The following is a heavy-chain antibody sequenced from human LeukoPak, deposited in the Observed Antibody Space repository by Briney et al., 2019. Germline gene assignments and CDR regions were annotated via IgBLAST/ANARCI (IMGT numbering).Heavy chain of an antibody. Sequence: SETLSLTCAIYSESFSGYYWSWIRQPPGKGLEWIGEINHSGSTNYNPSLKSRVTISVDTSKNQFSLKLSSVTAADTAVYYCARRSIAALYYFDYWGQGTLVTVSS. D-gene: IGHD6-6*01. J-gene: IGHJ4*02. CDR3: ARRSIAALYYFDY. CDR1: SESFSGYY. V-gene: IGHV4-34*01. CDR2: INHSGST.